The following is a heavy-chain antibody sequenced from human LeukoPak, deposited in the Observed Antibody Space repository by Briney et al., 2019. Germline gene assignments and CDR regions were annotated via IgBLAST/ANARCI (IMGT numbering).Heavy chain of an antibody. J-gene: IGHJ5*02. D-gene: IGHD1-26*01. CDR1: GYTFTGYY. CDR3: AREFGVGADGWFDP. V-gene: IGHV1-2*02. CDR2: INPDSGGT. Sequence: ASVKVSCTASGYTFTGYYMHWVRQAPGQGLEWMGWINPDSGGTNYAQKFQGRVTMTRDTSISTAYMELSRLRSDDTAVYYCAREFGVGADGWFDPWGQGTLVTVSS.